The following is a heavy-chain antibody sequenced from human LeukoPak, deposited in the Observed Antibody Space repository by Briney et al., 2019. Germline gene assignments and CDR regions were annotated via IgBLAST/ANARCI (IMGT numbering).Heavy chain of an antibody. CDR2: VYSGGST. D-gene: IGHD1-20*01. J-gene: IGHJ4*02. CDR3: AKEISITGTSAYDY. Sequence: GGSLRLSCAASGFTVSSNYMSWVRQAPGKGLEWVSVVYSGGSTYYADSVKGRFIISRDNSKNTLYLQMNSLRAEDTALYYCAKEISITGTSAYDYWGQGTLVTVSS. CDR1: GFTVSSNY. V-gene: IGHV3-53*05.